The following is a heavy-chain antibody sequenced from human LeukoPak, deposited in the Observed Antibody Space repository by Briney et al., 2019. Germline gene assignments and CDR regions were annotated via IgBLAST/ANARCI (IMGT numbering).Heavy chain of an antibody. CDR1: GFTFSTYS. V-gene: IGHV3-21*01. D-gene: IGHD3-16*01. CDR3: ARVVPPSYALDV. Sequence: GGSLRLSCAASGFTFSTYSMSWVRQAPGKGLEWVASISTTRSYFYYADSVKGRFTISRDNAKNALFLQMNSLRAQDTAVHYCARVVPPSYALDVWGQETTVTVSS. J-gene: IGHJ6*02. CDR2: ISTTRSYF.